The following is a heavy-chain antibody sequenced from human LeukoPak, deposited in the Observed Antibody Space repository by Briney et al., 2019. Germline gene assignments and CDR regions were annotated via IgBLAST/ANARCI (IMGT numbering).Heavy chain of an antibody. Sequence: GGSLRLSCAASGFTFSSYGMHRVRQAPGKGLECVAFIRYDGSNIYYADSVKGRFTISRDNSKNTLYLQMNSLTTEDTAIYYCARDERAVGVDWWGQGTLVTVSS. J-gene: IGHJ4*02. V-gene: IGHV3-30*02. CDR2: IRYDGSNI. CDR3: ARDERAVGVDW. D-gene: IGHD1-26*01. CDR1: GFTFSSYG.